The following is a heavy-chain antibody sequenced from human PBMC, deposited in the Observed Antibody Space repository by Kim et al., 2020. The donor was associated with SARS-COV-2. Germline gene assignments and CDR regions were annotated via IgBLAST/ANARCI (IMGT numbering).Heavy chain of an antibody. J-gene: IGHJ6*02. V-gene: IGHV3-23*01. CDR2: GSGGST. D-gene: IGHD1-7*01. CDR3: AKGRSLELLDSFFYYYYYGMDV. Sequence: GSGGSTYCADSVKGRFTISRDNSKNTLYLQMNSLRAEDTAVYYCAKGRSLELLDSFFYYYYYGMDVWGQGTTVTVSS.